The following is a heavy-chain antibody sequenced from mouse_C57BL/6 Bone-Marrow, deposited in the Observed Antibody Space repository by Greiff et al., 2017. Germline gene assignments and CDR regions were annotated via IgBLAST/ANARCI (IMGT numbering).Heavy chain of an antibody. CDR2: LDPSARYT. CDR3: ARWGGLRVDYAMDY. CDR1: GYTFTSYW. D-gene: IGHD2-4*01. V-gene: IGHV1-69*01. Sequence: QVQLQQPGAELVMPGASVKLSCKASGYTFTSYWMHWVKQRPGQGLAWIGELDPSARYTNYTQKFTGKSPLTVDKSSSTAYMQRISLTSEDSAVYYCARWGGLRVDYAMDYWGQGTSVTASS. J-gene: IGHJ4*01.